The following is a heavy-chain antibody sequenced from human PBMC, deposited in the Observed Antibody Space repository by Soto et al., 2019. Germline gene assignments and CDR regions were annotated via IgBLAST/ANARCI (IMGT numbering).Heavy chain of an antibody. Sequence: HPGVLLLLFCAASGFTFSSYAMSWVRQAPGKGLEWVSAISGSGGSTYYADSVKGRFTISRDNSKNTLYLQMNSLRAEDTAVYFCAKALPSVDTAGYDYWGQGTLLTGAS. CDR2: ISGSGGST. J-gene: IGHJ4*02. CDR1: GFTFSSYA. V-gene: IGHV3-23*01. D-gene: IGHD5-18*01. CDR3: AKALPSVDTAGYDY.